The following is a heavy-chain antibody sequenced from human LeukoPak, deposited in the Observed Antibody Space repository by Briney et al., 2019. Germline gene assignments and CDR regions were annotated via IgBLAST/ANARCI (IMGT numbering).Heavy chain of an antibody. D-gene: IGHD2-2*02. CDR2: INSEGSST. CDR1: GFTYGSYW. CDR3: ARVPHVDAIFDY. Sequence: GGSLRLSCAASGFTYGSYWIHWVRQAPGKGLVWVSRINSEGSSTSYADSVKGRFTISRDNAKNTLYLQMNSLRAEDTAVYYCARVPHVDAIFDYWGQGTLVTVSS. J-gene: IGHJ4*02. V-gene: IGHV3-74*01.